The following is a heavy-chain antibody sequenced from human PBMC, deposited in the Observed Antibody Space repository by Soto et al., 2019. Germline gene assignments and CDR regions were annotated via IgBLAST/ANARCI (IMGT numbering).Heavy chain of an antibody. CDR2: ISTDNGNT. J-gene: IGHJ6*02. CDR1: GYTFTSSG. CDR3: ARDQGITTFGVYSMYYYGMDV. D-gene: IGHD3-3*01. V-gene: IGHV1-18*01. Sequence: QVQLVQSGAEVKKPGASVKVSCKASGYTFTSSGISWVRQAPGQGLEWMGWISTDNGNTKYAQHLQSRVSMTTDTSTRTAYMDLRRLRSDDTAVYYCARDQGITTFGVYSMYYYGMDVWGQGTTVTVSS.